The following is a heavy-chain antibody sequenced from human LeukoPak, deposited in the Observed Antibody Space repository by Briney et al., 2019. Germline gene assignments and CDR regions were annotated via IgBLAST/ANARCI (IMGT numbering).Heavy chain of an antibody. V-gene: IGHV4-59*08. D-gene: IGHD3-3*01. CDR1: ISIVSGGSISSSY. J-gene: IGHJ4*02. CDR2: IFYSGSA. Sequence: ISIVSGGSISSSYWSWIRQPPGKGLEWIGYIFYSGSANYNPSLKSRVTISVDTSKNQFSLNPRSVTAADTAVCYCARHTPGANDSLDFWGQGTLVTVSS. CDR3: ARHTPGANDSLDF.